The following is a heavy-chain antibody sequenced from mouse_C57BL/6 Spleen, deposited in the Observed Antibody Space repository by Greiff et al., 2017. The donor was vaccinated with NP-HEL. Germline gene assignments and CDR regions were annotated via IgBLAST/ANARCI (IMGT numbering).Heavy chain of an antibody. Sequence: EVQGVESGGGLVKPGGSLKLSCAASGFTFSSYAMSWVRQTPEKRLEWVATISDGGSYTYYPDNVKGRFTISRDNAKNNLYLQMSHLKSEDTAMYYCARAYYSNSAMDYWGQGTSVTVSS. CDR1: GFTFSSYA. CDR3: ARAYYSNSAMDY. CDR2: ISDGGSYT. V-gene: IGHV5-4*01. D-gene: IGHD2-5*01. J-gene: IGHJ4*01.